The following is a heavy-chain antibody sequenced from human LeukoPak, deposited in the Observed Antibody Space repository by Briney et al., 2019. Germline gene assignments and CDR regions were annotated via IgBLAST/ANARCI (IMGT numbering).Heavy chain of an antibody. J-gene: IGHJ3*02. V-gene: IGHV3-23*01. Sequence: GGSLRLSCAAPGFTFNDYAMSWVRQAPGKGLEWVSAISESGATTYYADSVKGRFTMSRDNSKNTLYLQMDSLRAEDTAVYYCAKDVKTIDAFDIWGQGTMVTVSS. CDR3: AKDVKTIDAFDI. CDR2: ISESGATT. CDR1: GFTFNDYA.